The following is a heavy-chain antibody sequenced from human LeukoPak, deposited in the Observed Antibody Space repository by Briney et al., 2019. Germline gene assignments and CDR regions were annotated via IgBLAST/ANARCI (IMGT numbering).Heavy chain of an antibody. Sequence: PGRSLRLSCAASGFTFSSYAMRWVRQAPGKGLEWVAVISYDGSNKYYADSVKGRFTISRDNSKNTLYLQMNSLRAEDTAVYYCARDSLPEWELCLDYWGQGTLVTVSS. J-gene: IGHJ4*02. CDR2: ISYDGSNK. V-gene: IGHV3-30-3*01. CDR1: GFTFSSYA. D-gene: IGHD1-26*01. CDR3: ARDSLPEWELCLDY.